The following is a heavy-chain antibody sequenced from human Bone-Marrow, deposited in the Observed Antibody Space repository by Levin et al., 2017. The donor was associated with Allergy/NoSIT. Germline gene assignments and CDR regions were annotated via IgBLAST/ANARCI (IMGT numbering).Heavy chain of an antibody. D-gene: IGHD6-13*01. CDR1: GGSISSSSYY. Sequence: KASETLSLTCTVSGGSISSSSYYWGWIRQPPGKGLEWIGSIYYSGSTYYNPSLKSRVTISVDTSKNQFSLKLSSVTAADTAVYYCARHPAAGPCDYWGQGTLVTVSS. V-gene: IGHV4-39*01. CDR2: IYYSGST. J-gene: IGHJ4*02. CDR3: ARHPAAGPCDY.